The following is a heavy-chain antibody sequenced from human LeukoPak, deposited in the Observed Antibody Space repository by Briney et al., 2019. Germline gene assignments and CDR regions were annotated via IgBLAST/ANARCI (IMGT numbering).Heavy chain of an antibody. CDR3: ARILWFGEFRFDY. CDR2: IYYSGST. D-gene: IGHD3-10*01. CDR1: GGSVSSGSYY. V-gene: IGHV4-61*01. Sequence: QSSETLSLTCTVSGGSVSSGSYYWSWIRQPPGKGLEWIGYIYYSGSTNYNPSLKSRVTISVDTSKNQFSLKLSSVTAADTAVYYCARILWFGEFRFDYWGQGTLVTVSS. J-gene: IGHJ4*02.